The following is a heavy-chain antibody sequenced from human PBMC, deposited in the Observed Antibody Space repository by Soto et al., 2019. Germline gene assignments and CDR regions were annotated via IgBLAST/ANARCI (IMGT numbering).Heavy chain of an antibody. CDR1: GGSLSNYG. V-gene: IGHV1-69*12. D-gene: IGHD3-22*01. CDR2: IIPVFGTP. CDR3: ARGDATKIVVTTYYAMDV. Sequence: QVQLVQSGAEVKKPGSSVKVSCKASGGSLSNYGISWVRQAPGQGLEWMGAIIPVFGTPNYAQKFQDRVTIPAXXSTTTVCMGVRSLTSEDTAVYYCARGDATKIVVTTYYAMDVWGQGTTVTVSS. J-gene: IGHJ6*02.